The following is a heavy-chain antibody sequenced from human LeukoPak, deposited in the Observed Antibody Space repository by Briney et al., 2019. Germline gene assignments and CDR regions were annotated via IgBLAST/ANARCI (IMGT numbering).Heavy chain of an antibody. CDR1: GFTVSSNY. CDR3: ASVVGATLDAFDI. V-gene: IGHV3-66*01. J-gene: IGHJ3*02. D-gene: IGHD1-26*01. Sequence: GVLRLSCAASGFTVSSNYMSWVRQAPGKGLEWVSVIYSGGSTYYADSVKGRFTIPRDNSKNTLYLQMNSLRAEDTAVYYCASVVGATLDAFDIWGQGTMVTVSS. CDR2: IYSGGST.